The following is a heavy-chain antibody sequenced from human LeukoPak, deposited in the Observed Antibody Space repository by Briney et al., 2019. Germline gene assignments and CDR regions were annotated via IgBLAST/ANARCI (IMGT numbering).Heavy chain of an antibody. CDR2: ISWNSGSI. Sequence: GGSLRLSCAASGFTFDDYAMPWVRQAPGKGLEWVSGISWNSGSIGYADSVKGRFTISRGNAKNSLYLQMNSLRAEDTALYYCAKDFYDSSGYQYYFDYWGQGTLVTVSS. D-gene: IGHD3-22*01. CDR3: AKDFYDSSGYQYYFDY. J-gene: IGHJ4*02. V-gene: IGHV3-9*01. CDR1: GFTFDDYA.